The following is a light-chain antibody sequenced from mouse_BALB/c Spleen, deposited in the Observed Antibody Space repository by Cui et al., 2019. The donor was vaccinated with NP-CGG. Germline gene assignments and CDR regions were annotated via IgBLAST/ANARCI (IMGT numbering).Light chain of an antibody. Sequence: QAVPTQASALTTSPGETVTLTCRSSTGAVTTSNYANWVQEKPDHLFTGLIGGTNNRAPGVPARFSGSLIGDKAALTITGAQTEDEAIYFCALWYSNHWVFGGGTKLTVL. J-gene: IGLJ1*01. CDR3: ALWYSNHWV. CDR2: GTN. V-gene: IGLV1*01. CDR1: TGAVTTSNY.